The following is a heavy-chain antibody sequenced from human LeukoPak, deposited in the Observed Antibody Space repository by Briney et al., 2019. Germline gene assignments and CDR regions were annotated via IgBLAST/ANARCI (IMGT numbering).Heavy chain of an antibody. CDR3: ARVIAVAAYFDY. CDR1: GGSFSGYY. Sequence: PSETLSLTCAVYGGSFSGYYWSWIRQPPGKGLEWIGEINHSGSTNYNPSLKSRVTISVDTSKNQFSLKLGSVTAADTAVYYCARVIAVAAYFDYWGQGTLVTVSS. D-gene: IGHD6-19*01. CDR2: INHSGST. J-gene: IGHJ4*02. V-gene: IGHV4-34*01.